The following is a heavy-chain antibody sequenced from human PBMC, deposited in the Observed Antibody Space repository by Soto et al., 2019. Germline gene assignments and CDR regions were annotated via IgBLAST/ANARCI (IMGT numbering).Heavy chain of an antibody. CDR2: IFYSGDT. V-gene: IGHV4-30-4*01. CDR1: GASVNTGDYY. J-gene: IGHJ1*01. CDR3: VGTGTTDDF. D-gene: IGHD1-7*01. Sequence: VQLQGSGPGLVKPSQTLSLTCTVSGASVNTGDYYWSYIRQSPGKGLEWLGYIFYSGDTYYNPSFKRRATISLNTSRNQISLTLTSVTDADTAVYFCVGTGTTDDFWGQGTLVTVSS.